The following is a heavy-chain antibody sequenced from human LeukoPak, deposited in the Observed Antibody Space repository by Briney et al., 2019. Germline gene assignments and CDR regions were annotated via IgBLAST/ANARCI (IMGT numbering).Heavy chain of an antibody. Sequence: SETLSLTCAVYGGSFSGYYWSWIRQPPGKGLEWMGEINHSGSTNYNPSLKSRVTISVDTSKNQFSLKLSSVTAADTAVYYCASVGSSYGYPNWFDPWGQGTLVTVSS. D-gene: IGHD5-18*01. CDR1: GGSFSGYY. V-gene: IGHV4-34*01. J-gene: IGHJ5*02. CDR2: INHSGST. CDR3: ASVGSSYGYPNWFDP.